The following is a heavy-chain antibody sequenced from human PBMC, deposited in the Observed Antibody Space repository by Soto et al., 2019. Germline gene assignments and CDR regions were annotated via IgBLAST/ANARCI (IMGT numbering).Heavy chain of an antibody. J-gene: IGHJ5*02. V-gene: IGHV4-39*01. CDR2: IYYSGTS. CDR3: ARVPCHSPNFVPLDP. D-gene: IGHD6-6*01. Sequence: QLQLQESGPGLVKPSETLSLTCTVSGGSISDDTYYWGWIRQPPGKGLEWIGSIYYSGTSSYNPSLKGRVTVSGDTSKKQLSLRLSSVTAADTAVYYCARVPCHSPNFVPLDPWGQGTLGFVSS. CDR1: GGSISDDTYY.